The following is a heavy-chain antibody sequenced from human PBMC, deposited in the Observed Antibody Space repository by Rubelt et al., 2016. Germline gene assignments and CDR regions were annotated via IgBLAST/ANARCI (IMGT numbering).Heavy chain of an antibody. V-gene: IGHV3-7*05. CDR1: GFTFSSYW. CDR3: ATDYLGY. CDR2: IKQDGSEK. J-gene: IGHJ4*02. Sequence: EVQLVESGGGLVQPGGSLRLSCAASGFTFSSYWMSWVRQAPGKGLEWVANIKQDGSEKYYVDSVKGRFTISRDNAKNSLSLQMISLSADDTAVYYCATDYLGYWGQGTLVTVSS.